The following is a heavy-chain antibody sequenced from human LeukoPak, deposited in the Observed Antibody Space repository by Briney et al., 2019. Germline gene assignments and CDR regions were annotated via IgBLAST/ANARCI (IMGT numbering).Heavy chain of an antibody. CDR3: ATDFRYCSSTSCSDAFDI. J-gene: IGHJ3*02. D-gene: IGHD2-2*01. Sequence: ASVTVSCKVSGYTLTELSMHWVRQAPGKGLEWMGGFDPEDGETIYAQKFQGRVTMTEDTSTDTAYMELSSLRSEDTAVYYCATDFRYCSSTSCSDAFDIWGQGTMVTVSS. V-gene: IGHV1-24*01. CDR1: GYTLTELS. CDR2: FDPEDGET.